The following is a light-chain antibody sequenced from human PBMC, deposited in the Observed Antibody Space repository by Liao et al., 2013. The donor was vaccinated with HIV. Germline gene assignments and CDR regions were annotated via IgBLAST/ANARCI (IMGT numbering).Light chain of an antibody. CDR3: QTWHISTLI. J-gene: IGLJ2*01. CDR1: RLGDKY. Sequence: SYHLTQPPSVSVPPGQTATITCSGERLGDKYASWYQQKSGQSPVLVIYEDTKRPAGIPERFSGSNSGNTATLTISGTQPLDEADYYCQTWHISTLILGGGTKLT. V-gene: IGLV3-1*01. CDR2: EDT.